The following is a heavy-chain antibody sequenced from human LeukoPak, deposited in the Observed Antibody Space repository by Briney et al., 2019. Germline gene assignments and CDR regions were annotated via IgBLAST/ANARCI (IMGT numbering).Heavy chain of an antibody. CDR1: GYTFTGYY. CDR2: INPNSGGT. J-gene: IGHJ4*02. V-gene: IGHV1-2*02. CDR3: ARDYNWNHLMGY. D-gene: IGHD1-14*01. Sequence: ASVKVPCKASGYTFTGYYIHWVRQAPGQGLEWMGWINPNSGGTDCAQKFQGRVTMTRDASISTAYMELSRLRSDDTAVYYCARDYNWNHLMGYWGQGTLVTVSS.